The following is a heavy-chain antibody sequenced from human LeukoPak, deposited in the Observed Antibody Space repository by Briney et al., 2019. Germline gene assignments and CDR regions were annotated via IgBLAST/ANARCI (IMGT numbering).Heavy chain of an antibody. J-gene: IGHJ6*02. D-gene: IGHD3-16*01. Sequence: GGSLRLSCAASGLTFSSYWMTWVRQAPGKGLEWVATIKQDGSEKHYVDSVKGRLIISRDNAKSSLYLQMNSLRAEDTAVYYCARPGRVPDGPVYYYYGMDVWGQGTTVIVSS. CDR3: ARPGRVPDGPVYYYYGMDV. V-gene: IGHV3-7*01. CDR1: GLTFSSYW. CDR2: IKQDGSEK.